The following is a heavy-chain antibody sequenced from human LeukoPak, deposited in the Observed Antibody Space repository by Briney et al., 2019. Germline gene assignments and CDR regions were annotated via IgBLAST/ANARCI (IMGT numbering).Heavy chain of an antibody. Sequence: GGSLRLSCAASGFTVSSNYMSWVRQVPGKGLEWVSVIYSGGSTYYADSVKGRFTISRHNSKNTLYLQMNSLRAEDTAVYYCAMANSDAFDIWGQGTMVTVSS. CDR3: AMANSDAFDI. D-gene: IGHD2-21*01. J-gene: IGHJ3*02. CDR1: GFTVSSNY. CDR2: IYSGGST. V-gene: IGHV3-53*04.